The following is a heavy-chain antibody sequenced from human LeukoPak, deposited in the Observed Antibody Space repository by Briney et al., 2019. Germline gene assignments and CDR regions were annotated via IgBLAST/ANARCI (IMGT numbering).Heavy chain of an antibody. CDR3: ARDGDYYDSSGYYYVHYFDY. CDR1: GFTFSDYY. D-gene: IGHD3-22*01. J-gene: IGHJ4*02. CDR2: ISSSVSTI. V-gene: IGHV3-11*01. Sequence: GGSLRLSCAASGFTFSDYYMSWIRQAPGKGLEWVSYISSSVSTIYYADSVKGRFTISRDNAKNSLYLQMNSLRAEDTAVYYCARDGDYYDSSGYYYVHYFDYWGQGTLVTVSS.